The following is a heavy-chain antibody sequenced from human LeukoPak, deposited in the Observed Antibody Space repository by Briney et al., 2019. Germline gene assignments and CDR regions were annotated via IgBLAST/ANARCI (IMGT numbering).Heavy chain of an antibody. V-gene: IGHV1-2*02. J-gene: IGHJ4*02. CDR1: GYTFTGYY. Sequence: ASVKVSCKASGYTFTGYYMHCVRPAPRQGLEWRGWINPNSGGTNYAQKFQGRVTMTRDTSISTAYMELSRLRSDDTAVYYCARGSSSSSGPDNYWGQGTLVTVSS. D-gene: IGHD6-6*01. CDR3: ARGSSSSSGPDNY. CDR2: INPNSGGT.